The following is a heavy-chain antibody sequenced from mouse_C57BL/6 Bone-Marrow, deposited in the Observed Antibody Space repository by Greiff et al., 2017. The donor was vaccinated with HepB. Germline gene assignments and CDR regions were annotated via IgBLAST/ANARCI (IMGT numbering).Heavy chain of an antibody. CDR3: ARESVVDWYFDV. CDR2: IYPGSGST. CDR1: GYTFTSYW. Sequence: VQLVESGAELVKPGASVKMSCKASGYTFTSYWITWVKQRPGQGLEWIGDIYPGSGSTNYNEKFKSKATLTVDTSSSTAYMQLSSLTSEGSAVEDCARESVVDWYFDVWGTGTTATVSS. D-gene: IGHD1-1*01. J-gene: IGHJ1*03. V-gene: IGHV1-55*01.